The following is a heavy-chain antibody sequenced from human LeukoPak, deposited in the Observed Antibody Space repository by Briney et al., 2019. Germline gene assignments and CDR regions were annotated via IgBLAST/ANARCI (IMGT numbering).Heavy chain of an antibody. D-gene: IGHD4-17*01. CDR1: GFTFSNYA. J-gene: IGHJ1*01. CDR3: AKDSGYGDYGGEYFPH. CDR2: ITVNSADT. V-gene: IGHV3-23*01. Sequence: GGSLRLSCAASGFTFSNYAMSWVRQSPGKGLEWVSSITVNSADTYYADSVKDRFTISSDNSKNTLYLQMNSLRAEDTAIYYCAKDSGYGDYGGEYFPHWGQGTLVTVSS.